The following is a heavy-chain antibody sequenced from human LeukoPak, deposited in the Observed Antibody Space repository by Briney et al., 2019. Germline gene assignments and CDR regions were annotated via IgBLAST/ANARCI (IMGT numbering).Heavy chain of an antibody. V-gene: IGHV3-23*01. Sequence: PGGSLRLSCAASGFTFSTCAMSWVHQAPGKGLEWVSTISGGGRSTDYADSVKGRFTISRDNSKNTLYLQMNSLRAEDTAVYYCARERYFDYWGQGTLVTVSS. CDR1: GFTFSTCA. CDR3: ARERYFDY. J-gene: IGHJ4*02. CDR2: ISGGGRST.